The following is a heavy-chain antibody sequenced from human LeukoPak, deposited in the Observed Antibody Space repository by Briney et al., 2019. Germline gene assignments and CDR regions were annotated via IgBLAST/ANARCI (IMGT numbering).Heavy chain of an antibody. V-gene: IGHV3-30*18. CDR2: ISHDGSTI. CDR3: AKKGYYDGSGYYMYYFDH. Sequence: GGSLRLSCAASGFTFDSYGMHWVRQAPGKGLEWVAVISHDGSTIYYADSVEGRFTISRDSSDNTLFLQMNSLRAEDTAVYYCAKKGYYDGSGYYMYYFDHWGQGTLVTVSS. J-gene: IGHJ4*02. D-gene: IGHD3-22*01. CDR1: GFTFDSYG.